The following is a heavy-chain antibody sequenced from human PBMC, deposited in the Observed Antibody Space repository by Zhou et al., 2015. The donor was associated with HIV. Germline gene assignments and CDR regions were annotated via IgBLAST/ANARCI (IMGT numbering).Heavy chain of an antibody. D-gene: IGHD3-10*01. CDR1: GGTFSSYA. CDR3: ARDDYYGSGSYPEYYFDY. V-gene: IGHV1-69*01. J-gene: IGHJ4*02. CDR2: IIPIFGTA. Sequence: QVQLVQSGAEVKKPGSSVKVSCKASGGTFSSYAISWVRQAPGQGLEWMGGIIPIFGTANYAQKFQGRVTITADESTSTAYMELSSLRSEDTAVYYCARDDYYGSGSYPEYYFDYWGQGTLVTVSS.